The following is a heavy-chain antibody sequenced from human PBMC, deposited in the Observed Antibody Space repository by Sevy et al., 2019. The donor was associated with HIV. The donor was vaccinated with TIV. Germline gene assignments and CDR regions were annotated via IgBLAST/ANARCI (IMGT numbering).Heavy chain of an antibody. CDR2: IYYSGST. Sequence: SETLSLTCTVSGGSISSYYWSWIRQPPGKGLEWIGYIYYSGSTNYNPSLKSRVTISVDTAKNQFSLKLSSVTAADTAVYYCAREGRASNSAFDYWGQGTLVTVSS. J-gene: IGHJ4*02. CDR1: GGSISSYY. D-gene: IGHD3-10*01. V-gene: IGHV4-59*01. CDR3: AREGRASNSAFDY.